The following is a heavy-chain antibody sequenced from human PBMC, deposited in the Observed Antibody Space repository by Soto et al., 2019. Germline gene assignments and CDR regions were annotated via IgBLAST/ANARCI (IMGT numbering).Heavy chain of an antibody. J-gene: IGHJ4*02. CDR1: GFSLSTSGVG. V-gene: IGHV2-5*02. CDR3: AHRRVERYFDY. CDR2: ISWAADK. D-gene: IGHD1-1*01. Sequence: QITLKESGPTLVKPTQTLTLTCTFSGFSLSTSGVGVGWLSQPPGKALECFALISWAADKPDSPSLNSRLTITKDTSKNQVVLTMTNMDPVDTATYYCAHRRVERYFDYWGQGTLVTVSS.